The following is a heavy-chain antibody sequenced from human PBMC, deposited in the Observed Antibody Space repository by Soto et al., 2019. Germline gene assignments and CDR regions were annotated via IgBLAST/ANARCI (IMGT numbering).Heavy chain of an antibody. D-gene: IGHD1-1*01. CDR2: VKTKADGGAT. J-gene: IGHJ4*02. CDR3: TSRIRTTNDY. V-gene: IGHV3-15*07. CDR1: GFTFTNAW. Sequence: EVQLVESGGGLVKPGESLRLSCAASGFTFTNAWMNWVRQAPGKGPEWVGRVKTKADGGATDYAAPAKGRFTIPRDDSTNTVYLQMTSLKIEDTAIYYCTSRIRTTNDYWGQGTLVTVSS.